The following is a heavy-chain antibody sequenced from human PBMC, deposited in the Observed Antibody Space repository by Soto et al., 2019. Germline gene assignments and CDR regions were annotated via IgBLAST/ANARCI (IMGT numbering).Heavy chain of an antibody. Sequence: EVQLVESGGGLVQPGGSLRLSCAASGFTFSSYSMNWVRQAPGKGLEWVSYISSSSSTIYYADSVKGRFTISRDNAKNSRYLQMNGLRAEDTAVYYCARVAGYSGYDLFDYWGQGTLVTVSS. V-gene: IGHV3-48*01. CDR3: ARVAGYSGYDLFDY. D-gene: IGHD5-12*01. CDR1: GFTFSSYS. CDR2: ISSSSSTI. J-gene: IGHJ4*02.